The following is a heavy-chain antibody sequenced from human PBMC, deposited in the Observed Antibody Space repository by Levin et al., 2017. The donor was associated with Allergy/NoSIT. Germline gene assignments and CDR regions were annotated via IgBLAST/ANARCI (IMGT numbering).Heavy chain of an antibody. CDR3: ARDRVMASSGTYYYDGMAD. Sequence: PSETLSLTCIVSGASISSYHWSWIRQPPGKGLEWIGYIYYSGSTNYNPSLKSRVTMSVDTSRNQFSLTLNSVTAAATAVYDGARDRVMASSGTYYYDGMADWGQGTTVTVSS. J-gene: IGHJ6*02. V-gene: IGHV4-59*01. CDR1: GASISSYH. CDR2: IYYSGST. D-gene: IGHD3-22*01.